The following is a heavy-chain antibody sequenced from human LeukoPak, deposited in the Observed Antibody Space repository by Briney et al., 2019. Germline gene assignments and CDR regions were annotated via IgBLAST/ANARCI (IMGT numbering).Heavy chain of an antibody. CDR3: ARSHGLY. J-gene: IGHJ4*02. CDR1: GGSMNSYD. CDR2: IQYSGST. V-gene: IGHV4-59*01. Sequence: PSETLSLTCSVSGGSMNSYDWGWIRQPPGKGLEWIGYIQYSGSTKYNPPLRSRVTISLDTPKSQFSLKLSSVTAADTAVYYCARSHGLYWGQGTLVSVSS.